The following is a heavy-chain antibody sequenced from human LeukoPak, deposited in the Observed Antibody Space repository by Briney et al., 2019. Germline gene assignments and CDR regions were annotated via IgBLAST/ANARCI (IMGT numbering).Heavy chain of an antibody. CDR1: GGSISNYY. J-gene: IGHJ4*02. D-gene: IGHD3-10*01. CDR2: FFYSGTT. V-gene: IGHV4-59*01. Sequence: SETLSLTCTVSGGSISNYYWSWVRQPPGKGLEWIGPFFYSGTTSYNPSLKSRVTISVDTSKNQFSLKLTSVTAADTAFYYCARTYDESGNYWGTFGYWGQGALVTVSS. CDR3: ARTYDESGNYWGTFGY.